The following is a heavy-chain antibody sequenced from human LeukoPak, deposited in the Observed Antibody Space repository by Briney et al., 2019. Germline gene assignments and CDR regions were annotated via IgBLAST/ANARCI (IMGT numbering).Heavy chain of an antibody. CDR1: GFTVSSNY. CDR3: AKTSNTGSYGYYFDY. J-gene: IGHJ4*02. D-gene: IGHD1-26*01. V-gene: IGHV3-53*05. CDR2: IYSGGST. Sequence: GGSLRLSYAASGFTVSSNYMSWVRQAPGKGLEWVSVIYSGGSTYYADSVKGRFTISRDNAKDSLYLQMNSLRAEDTAFYYCAKTSNTGSYGYYFDYWGQGTLVTVSS.